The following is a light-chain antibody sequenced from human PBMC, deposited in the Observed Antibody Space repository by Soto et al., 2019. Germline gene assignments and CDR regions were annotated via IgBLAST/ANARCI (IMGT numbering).Light chain of an antibody. CDR3: GTWDSSLSVGV. CDR1: SGDIGSYTY. J-gene: IGLJ3*02. Sequence: QPVLTQPASVSGSPGQSITVSCTGTSGDIGSYTYVSWYQQYPGKAPKLLISEVTNRPSWVSNRFSGSKSGNTASLTISGLQAEDEAHYYCGTWDSSLSVGVFGGGTKLTVL. V-gene: IGLV2-14*01. CDR2: EVT.